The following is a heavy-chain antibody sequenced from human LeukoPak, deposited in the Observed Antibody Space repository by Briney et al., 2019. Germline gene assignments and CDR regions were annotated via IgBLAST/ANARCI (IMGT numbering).Heavy chain of an antibody. CDR1: GFTVSSYW. Sequence: GGSLRLSCAASGFTVSSYWMSWVRQAPGKGLEWVANIKHDGSEKYYVDSVKGRFTISRDNAKNSLYLQMNSLRAEDTAVYYCAREPHGGGYGGTPDYWGQGTLVTVSS. CDR2: IKHDGSEK. CDR3: AREPHGGGYGGTPDY. V-gene: IGHV3-7*01. D-gene: IGHD4-23*01. J-gene: IGHJ4*02.